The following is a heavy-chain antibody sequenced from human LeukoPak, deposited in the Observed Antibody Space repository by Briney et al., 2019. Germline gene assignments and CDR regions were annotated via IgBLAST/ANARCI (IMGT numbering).Heavy chain of an antibody. CDR3: ARDGERGSPGILLDY. CDR1: GFTFSSYA. CDR2: ISSDGNYK. V-gene: IGHV3-30*04. J-gene: IGHJ4*02. D-gene: IGHD3-10*01. Sequence: GGSLRLSCAASGFTFSSYAMYWVRQAPGKGLEWVAVISSDGNYKYYADSVKGRFTISRDNSKNALYLQVDSLRAEDTAVLYCARDGERGSPGILLDYWGQGTLVTVSS.